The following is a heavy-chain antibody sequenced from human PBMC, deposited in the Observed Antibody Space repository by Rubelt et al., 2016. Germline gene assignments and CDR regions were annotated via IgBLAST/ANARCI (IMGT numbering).Heavy chain of an antibody. CDR1: GGSFSGYY. V-gene: IGHV4-34*12. J-gene: IGHJ4*02. Sequence: QVQLQQWGAGLLKPSETLSLTCAVYGGSFSGYYWSWIRQPPGKGLEWIGSIFYSGSTYYNPSLKSRVTISVDTSRNQFSRKLSAVTAADTAVYYCASNVGEFDYWGQGTLVTVSS. D-gene: IGHD3-10*01. CDR3: ASNVGEFDY. CDR2: IFYSGST.